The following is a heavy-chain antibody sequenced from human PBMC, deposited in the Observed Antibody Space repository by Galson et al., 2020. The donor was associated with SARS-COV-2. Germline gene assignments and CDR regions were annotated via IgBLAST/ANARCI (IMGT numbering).Heavy chain of an antibody. CDR1: GGSLSSHY. CDR2: IYDSGST. J-gene: IGHJ3*02. Sequence: SETLSLTCTVSGGSLSSHYWSWIRQPPGQGLEWIGYIYDSGSTNYNPSLKSRVTMSVDTSKNEFSLKVNSVTAADTAVYYCARLHYGEYAPEAFDIWGPGTRVTVAS. D-gene: IGHD4-17*01. V-gene: IGHV4-59*11. CDR3: ARLHYGEYAPEAFDI.